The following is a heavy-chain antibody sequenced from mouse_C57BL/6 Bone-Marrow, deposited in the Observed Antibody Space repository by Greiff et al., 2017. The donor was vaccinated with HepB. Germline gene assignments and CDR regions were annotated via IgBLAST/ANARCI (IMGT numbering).Heavy chain of an antibody. J-gene: IGHJ2*01. D-gene: IGHD2-5*01. V-gene: IGHV1-72*01. CDR2: FDPNSGGT. CDR1: GYTFTSYW. Sequence: QVQLQQPGAELVKPGASVKLSCKASGYTFTSYWMHWVKQRPGRGLEWIGRFDPNSGGTKYNEKFKSKATLTVDKPSSTAYMQLSSLTSEDSAVYYCARSPTIVTTYYFGYWGQGTTLT. CDR3: ARSPTIVTTYYFGY.